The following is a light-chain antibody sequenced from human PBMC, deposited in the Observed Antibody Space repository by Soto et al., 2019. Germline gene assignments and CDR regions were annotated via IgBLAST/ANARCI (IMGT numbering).Light chain of an antibody. CDR2: SNN. V-gene: IGLV1-44*01. Sequence: QSVLTQPPSASGTPGQRVIISCSGGASSIGRNTVSWYRQLPGTAPKLLIYSNNQRPSGVPDRFSGSKSGTSASLAISGLQSDDEAMYNCATWDDSLNGVVFGGGTKLTVL. CDR3: ATWDDSLNGVV. CDR1: ASSIGRNT. J-gene: IGLJ2*01.